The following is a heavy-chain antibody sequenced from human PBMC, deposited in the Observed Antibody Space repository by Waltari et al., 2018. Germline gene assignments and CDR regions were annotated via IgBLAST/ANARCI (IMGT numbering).Heavy chain of an antibody. CDR1: GFTFSSYG. CDR2: IVVDGRNK. CDR3: AKDFILYYYYYGMDV. Sequence: QVQLVESGGGVVQPGGSLRLSCAASGFTFSSYGMNWVRQAPGKGLAWVAFIVVDGRNKYYADSVKGRFTISRDNSKNTLYLQMNSLRAEDTAVYYCAKDFILYYYYYGMDVWGQGTTVTVSS. D-gene: IGHD3-16*02. V-gene: IGHV3-30*02. J-gene: IGHJ6*02.